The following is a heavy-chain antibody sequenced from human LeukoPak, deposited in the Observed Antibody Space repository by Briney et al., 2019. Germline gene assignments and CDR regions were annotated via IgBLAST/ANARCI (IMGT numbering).Heavy chain of an antibody. CDR3: ARDPAVAGTGGFDFDY. D-gene: IGHD6-19*01. J-gene: IGHJ4*02. CDR2: INHSGST. Sequence: TSSETLSLTCAVYGGSFSGYYWSWIRQPPGKGLEWIGEINHSGSTNYNPSLKSRVTMSVDTSKNQFSLKLSSVTAADTAVYYCARDPAVAGTGGFDFDYWGQGTLATVSS. CDR1: GGSFSGYY. V-gene: IGHV4-34*01.